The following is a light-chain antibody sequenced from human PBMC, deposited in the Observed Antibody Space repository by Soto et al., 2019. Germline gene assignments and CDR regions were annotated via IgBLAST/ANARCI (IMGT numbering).Light chain of an antibody. J-gene: IGKJ4*01. V-gene: IGKV3-20*01. CDR1: ESVVANY. CDR2: GAS. Sequence: EVVLTQSPGTLSMSPGERATLSCRASESVVANYLAWLQQKPGQAPRLLIYGASSRVAGVPDRFSGSGSGTDFTLTISRLEPEAFAVYYCHQYGDSIDSIPFPFGGGTKVEIK. CDR3: HQYGDSIDSIPFP.